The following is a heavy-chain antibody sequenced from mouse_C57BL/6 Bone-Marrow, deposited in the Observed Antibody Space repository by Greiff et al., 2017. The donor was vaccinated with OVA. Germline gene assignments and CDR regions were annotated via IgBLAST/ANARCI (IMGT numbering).Heavy chain of an antibody. D-gene: IGHD2-1*01. Sequence: QVHVKQPGAELVKPGASVKLSCKASGYTFTSYWMHWVKQRPGQGLEWIGMIHPNSGSTNYNEKFKSKATLTVDKSSSTAYMQLSSLTSEDSAVYYCARTFYPAWFAYWGQGTLVTVSA. J-gene: IGHJ3*01. V-gene: IGHV1-64*01. CDR1: GYTFTSYW. CDR3: ARTFYPAWFAY. CDR2: IHPNSGST.